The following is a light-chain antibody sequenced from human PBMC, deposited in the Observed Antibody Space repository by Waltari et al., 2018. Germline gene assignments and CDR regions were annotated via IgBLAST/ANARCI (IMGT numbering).Light chain of an antibody. J-gene: IGLJ3*02. CDR3: AAWDDRLSGWV. Sequence: QSVLTQPPSVSGTPGQRVTISCSGGSSNIGSNYVHWYQQFPGTAPQVRISRSNQRPPGVPDRFSGSRSGTSASLAISGLRSEDEGDYYCAAWDDRLSGWVFGGGTKLTVL. V-gene: IGLV1-47*01. CDR2: RSN. CDR1: SSNIGSNY.